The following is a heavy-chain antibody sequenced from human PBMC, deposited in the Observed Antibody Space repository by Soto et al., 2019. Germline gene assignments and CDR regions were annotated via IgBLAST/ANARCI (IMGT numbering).Heavy chain of an antibody. CDR1: GFTVSSNY. J-gene: IGHJ6*03. Sequence: PGGSLRLSCAASGFTVSSNYMSWVRQAPGKGLEWVSVIYSGGSTYYADSVKGRFTISRDNSKNTLYLQMNSLRAEDTAVYYCASTIFGVVIQVYYYYYMDVWGKGTTVTVSS. CDR2: IYSGGST. V-gene: IGHV3-66*01. D-gene: IGHD3-3*01. CDR3: ASTIFGVVIQVYYYYYMDV.